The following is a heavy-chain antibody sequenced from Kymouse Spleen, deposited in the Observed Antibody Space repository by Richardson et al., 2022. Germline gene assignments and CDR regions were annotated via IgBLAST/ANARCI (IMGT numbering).Heavy chain of an antibody. CDR2: INHSGST. J-gene: IGHJ6*02. CDR3: ARGPYNWNYYYYYGMDV. D-gene: IGHD1-20*01,IGHD1-7*01. Sequence: QVQLQQWGAGLLKPSETLSLTCAVYGGSFSGYYWSWIRQPPGKGLEWIGEINHSGSTNYNPSLKSRVTISVDTSKNQFSLKLSSVTAADTAVYYCARGPYNWNYYYYYGMDVWGQGTTVTVSS. V-gene: IGHV4-34*01. CDR1: GGSFSGYY.